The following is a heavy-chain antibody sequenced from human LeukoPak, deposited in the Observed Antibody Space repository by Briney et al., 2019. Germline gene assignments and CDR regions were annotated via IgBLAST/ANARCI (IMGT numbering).Heavy chain of an antibody. CDR3: ARESGGSYYY. V-gene: IGHV4-59*01. J-gene: IGHJ4*02. Sequence: SETLSLTCTVSGGSISSYYWSWIRQPPGKGLEWIGYIYYSGSTNYNPSLKSRVAISVDTSKNQLSLKLSSVTAADTAVYYCARESGGSYYYWGQGTLVTVSS. CDR2: IYYSGST. D-gene: IGHD1-26*01. CDR1: GGSISSYY.